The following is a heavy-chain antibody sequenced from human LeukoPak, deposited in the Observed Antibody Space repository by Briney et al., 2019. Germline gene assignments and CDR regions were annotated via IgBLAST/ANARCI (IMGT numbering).Heavy chain of an antibody. CDR2: IYYSGST. Sequence: PSETLSLTCTVSGGSISTGSYYWGWIRQPPGKGLEWIGSIYYSGSTYYNPSLKSRVTIFVDTSKNQFSLRLSSVTATDMAVYFCARLGYSVSWTDCWGQGILVTVSS. D-gene: IGHD6-13*01. J-gene: IGHJ4*02. CDR1: GGSISTGSYY. V-gene: IGHV4-39*01. CDR3: ARLGYSVSWTDC.